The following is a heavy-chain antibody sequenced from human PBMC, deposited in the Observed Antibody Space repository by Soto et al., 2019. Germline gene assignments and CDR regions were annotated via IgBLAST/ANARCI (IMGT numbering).Heavy chain of an antibody. CDR1: GGSISSAAYC. CDR3: ARVPSGDKIDY. V-gene: IGHV4-30-4*01. D-gene: IGHD7-27*01. Sequence: QVQLQESGPRLVSPSQTLSLTCTVSGGSISSAAYCWSWIRQYPDKGLEWIGHIYDGGTTYSSPSLTGRVTISADTSETQFSLKLSSVSAADTAVYYCARVPSGDKIDYWGQGIQVTVSS. J-gene: IGHJ4*02. CDR2: IYDGGTT.